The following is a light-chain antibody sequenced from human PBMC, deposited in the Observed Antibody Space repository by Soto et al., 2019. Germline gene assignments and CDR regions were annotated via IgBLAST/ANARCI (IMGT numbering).Light chain of an antibody. Sequence: DIQMTQSPSTLSASVGDTVTIICRANQTISTWLDWYQQKPGEAPKLLIYRASTLQTGVPARFSGSGSGTECTLTISSLQPDDFAYYYCQQYRTYSRTFGQGTKVDI. CDR2: RAS. CDR3: QQYRTYSRT. V-gene: IGKV1-5*02. CDR1: QTISTW. J-gene: IGKJ1*01.